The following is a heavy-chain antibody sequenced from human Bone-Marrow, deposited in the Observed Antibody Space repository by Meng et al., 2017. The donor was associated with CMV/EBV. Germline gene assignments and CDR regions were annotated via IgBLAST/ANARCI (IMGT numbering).Heavy chain of an antibody. V-gene: IGHV3-9*03. CDR2: ISWNSGSI. Sequence: LSLTCAASGFTFDDYAMHWVRQAPGKGLEWVSGISWNSGSIGYADSVKGRFTISRDNAKNSLYLQMSSLRAEDMALYYCAKDMSRVVVPAAIDYWGQGTLVTVSS. CDR3: AKDMSRVVVPAAIDY. CDR1: GFTFDDYA. J-gene: IGHJ4*02. D-gene: IGHD2-2*01.